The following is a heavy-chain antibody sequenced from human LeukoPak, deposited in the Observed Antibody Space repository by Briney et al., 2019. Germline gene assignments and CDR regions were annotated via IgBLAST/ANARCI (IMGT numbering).Heavy chain of an antibody. CDR2: IYYSGST. CDR3: ARVVCSSCPPRGDY. Sequence: SETLSLTCTVSGYSISSGYFWGWIRQPPGKGLEWIASIYYSGSTYYNPSLKSRVTMSVDTSKNQFSLKLSSVTAADTAVYYCARVVCSSCPPRGDYWGQGTLVTVSS. V-gene: IGHV4-38-2*02. J-gene: IGHJ4*02. D-gene: IGHD6-13*01. CDR1: GYSISSGYF.